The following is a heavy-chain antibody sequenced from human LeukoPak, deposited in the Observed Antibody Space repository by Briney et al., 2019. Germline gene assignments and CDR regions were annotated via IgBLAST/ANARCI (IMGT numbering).Heavy chain of an antibody. CDR1: GGSISSYY. Sequence: SETLSLTCAVSGGSISSYYWSWIRQPPGKGLEWIGYIYHTGNTNYNPSFESRVTMSVDTSKNQFSLKLSSVTAADTAVYYCARDYPVYDYVWGSYRVDAFDIWGQGTMVTVSS. CDR3: ARDYPVYDYVWGSYRVDAFDI. D-gene: IGHD3-16*02. V-gene: IGHV4-59*12. J-gene: IGHJ3*02. CDR2: IYHTGNT.